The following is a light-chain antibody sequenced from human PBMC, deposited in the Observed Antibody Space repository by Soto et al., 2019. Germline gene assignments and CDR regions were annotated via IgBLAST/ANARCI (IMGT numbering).Light chain of an antibody. V-gene: IGLV2-14*03. Sequence: SVRAQPASVSGSPGQAITISLPGTRSDVGAYNFVSWHQQHPGQAPQLMIYNVYDRPSGISYRFSGSKSGNTASLTISGLQGEDEADYYCSAYTVSRTYVFGTGTKVAVL. CDR1: RSDVGAYNF. CDR2: NVY. CDR3: SAYTVSRTYV. J-gene: IGLJ1*01.